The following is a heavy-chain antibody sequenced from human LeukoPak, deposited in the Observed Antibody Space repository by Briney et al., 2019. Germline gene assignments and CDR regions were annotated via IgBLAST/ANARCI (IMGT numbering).Heavy chain of an antibody. CDR1: GFTFGDYA. Sequence: GGSLRLSCTASGFTFGDYAMSWFRQAPGKGLEWVGFIRSKAYGGTTEYAASVKGRFTISRDDSKCIAYLQMNSLKTEDTAVYYCTRDRRDYYDSSGYYYDPRFDYWGQGTLVTVSS. D-gene: IGHD3-22*01. CDR2: IRSKAYGGTT. J-gene: IGHJ4*02. CDR3: TRDRRDYYDSSGYYYDPRFDY. V-gene: IGHV3-49*03.